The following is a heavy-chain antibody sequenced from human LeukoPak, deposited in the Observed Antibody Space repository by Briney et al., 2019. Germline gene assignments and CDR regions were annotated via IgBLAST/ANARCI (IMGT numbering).Heavy chain of an antibody. CDR3: ARHRGGDYYDSSSTARYGMDV. CDR1: GGSISSYY. CDR2: IYYSGST. J-gene: IGHJ6*02. V-gene: IGHV4-59*08. Sequence: SETLSLTCTVSGGSISSYYWSWIRQPPGKGLEWIGYIYYSGSTNSNASLKSRVTISVDTYKNHFSLKLSSVTAADTAVYYCARHRGGDYYDSSSTARYGMDVWGQGTTVTVSS. D-gene: IGHD3-22*01.